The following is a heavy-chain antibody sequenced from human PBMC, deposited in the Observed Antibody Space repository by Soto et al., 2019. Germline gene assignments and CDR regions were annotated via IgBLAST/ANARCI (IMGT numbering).Heavy chain of an antibody. D-gene: IGHD5-12*01. V-gene: IGHV4-59*01. Sequence: SETLSLTCAVYGGSFSGYYWSWIRQPPGKGLEWIGYIYYSGSTNYNPSLKSRVTISVDTSKNQFSLKLSSVTAADTAVYYCARVFRGYDYFDSNYYYMDVWGKGTTVTVSS. CDR1: GGSFSGYY. CDR2: IYYSGST. CDR3: ARVFRGYDYFDSNYYYMDV. J-gene: IGHJ6*03.